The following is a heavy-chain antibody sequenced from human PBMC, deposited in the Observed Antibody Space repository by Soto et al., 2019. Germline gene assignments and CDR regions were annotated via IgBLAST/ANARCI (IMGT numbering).Heavy chain of an antibody. V-gene: IGHV3-23*01. CDR1: GFDFSSSA. D-gene: IGHD2-2*01. CDR3: AKSFCSSSSCFFLWVDP. CDR2: ISGTGVPT. Sequence: XESLRLSFAASGFDFSSSAMSWVRQAPGKGLECISLISGTGVPTLYAESVKGRFSVSRDNSKDTLFLEMNNLGVDDTAMYSCAKSFCSSSSCFFLWVDPWGPGTLVIVSS. J-gene: IGHJ5*02.